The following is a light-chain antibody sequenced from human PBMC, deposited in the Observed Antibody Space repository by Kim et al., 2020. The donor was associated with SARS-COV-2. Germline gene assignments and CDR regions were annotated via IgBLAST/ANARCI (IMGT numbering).Light chain of an antibody. CDR1: KLGDKY. CDR2: QDS. J-gene: IGLJ1*01. CDR3: QAWDSSTSV. Sequence: LPPGQPASITCSGDKLGDKYACWYQQKPGQSPVLVIYQDSKRPSGIPERFSGSNSGNTATLTISGTQAMDEADYYCQAWDSSTSVFGTGTKVTVL. V-gene: IGLV3-1*01.